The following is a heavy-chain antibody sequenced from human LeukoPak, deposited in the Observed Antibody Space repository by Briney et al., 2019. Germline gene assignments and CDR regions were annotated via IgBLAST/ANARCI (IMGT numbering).Heavy chain of an antibody. J-gene: IGHJ4*02. Sequence: GGSLRLSCAASGFTLSNYWMHWVRQAPGKGLEWVSSITSSSNYIYYADSVKGRFTISRDNAKNSLYLQMNSLRAEDTTVYYCARDCWDHGSGSYCGIDYWGQGTLVTVSS. CDR2: ITSSSNYI. D-gene: IGHD3-10*01. V-gene: IGHV3-21*03. CDR1: GFTLSNYW. CDR3: ARDCWDHGSGSYCGIDY.